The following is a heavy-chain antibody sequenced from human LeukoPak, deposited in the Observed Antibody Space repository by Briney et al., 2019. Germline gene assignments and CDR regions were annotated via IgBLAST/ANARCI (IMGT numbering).Heavy chain of an antibody. Sequence: SQTLSLTCTVSGGSISSGGYYWSWIRQHPGKGLEWIGYIYYSGSTYYNPSLKSRVTMSVDTSKNQFSLKLSSVTAADTAVYYCARENVILAYGMDVWGQGTTVTVSS. D-gene: IGHD3/OR15-3a*01. CDR2: IYYSGST. CDR3: ARENVILAYGMDV. V-gene: IGHV4-31*03. CDR1: GGSISSGGYY. J-gene: IGHJ6*02.